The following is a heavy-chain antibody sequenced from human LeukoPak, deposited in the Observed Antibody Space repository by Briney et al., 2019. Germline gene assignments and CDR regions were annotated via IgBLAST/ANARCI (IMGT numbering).Heavy chain of an antibody. D-gene: IGHD3-9*01. J-gene: IGHJ5*02. Sequence: GASVKVSCKASGYTFTSYYMHWVRQAPGQGLEWMGWINPNSGGTNYAQKFQGRVTMTRDTSISTAYMELSRLRSDDTAVYYCARIRSFDWPYSAFDPWGQGTLVTVSS. CDR3: ARIRSFDWPYSAFDP. V-gene: IGHV1-2*02. CDR2: INPNSGGT. CDR1: GYTFTSYY.